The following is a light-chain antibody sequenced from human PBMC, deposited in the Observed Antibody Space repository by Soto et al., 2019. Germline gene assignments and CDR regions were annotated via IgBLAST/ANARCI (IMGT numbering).Light chain of an antibody. Sequence: DIQMTQSPSSLSASVGERVTITCRASQSISSISSYLNWYQQKPGKAPKLLIYAASSLQSGVPSRFSGSGSGTDFTLTISSLQPEDFATYYCQQSYSTPLAFGQGTKVEIK. V-gene: IGKV1-39*01. CDR3: QQSYSTPLA. CDR2: AAS. J-gene: IGKJ1*01. CDR1: QSISSISSY.